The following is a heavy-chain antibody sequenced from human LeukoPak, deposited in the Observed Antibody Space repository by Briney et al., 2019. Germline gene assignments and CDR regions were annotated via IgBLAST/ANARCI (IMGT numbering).Heavy chain of an antibody. CDR2: ISYDGKNK. CDR3: ATKTPFAVAPRG. D-gene: IGHD6-19*01. V-gene: IGHV3-30*03. J-gene: IGHJ4*02. CDR1: GFTFSSYS. Sequence: GGSLRLSCAASGFTFSSYSMNWVRQAPGRGLEWVAVISYDGKNKYYADSVKGRFTISRDNSRNTLYLQMNSLRAEDTAVYYCATKTPFAVAPRGWGQGTLVTVSS.